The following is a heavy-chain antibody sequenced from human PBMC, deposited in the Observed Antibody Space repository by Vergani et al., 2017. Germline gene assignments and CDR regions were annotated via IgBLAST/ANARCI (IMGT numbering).Heavy chain of an antibody. CDR1: GYSFTNYW. Sequence: EVQLVQSGAEVKKPGESLKIPCQISGYSFTNYWIGWVRQMPGKGLEWMGIIHPADSATRYSPSFQGQVTISVDKSLSTAYLQRSSLRASDSAMYYCARLDGRDSSGSKYFDYWGQGTLVTVSS. CDR3: ARLDGRDSSGSKYFDY. D-gene: IGHD3-22*01. V-gene: IGHV5-51*01. J-gene: IGHJ4*02. CDR2: IHPADSAT.